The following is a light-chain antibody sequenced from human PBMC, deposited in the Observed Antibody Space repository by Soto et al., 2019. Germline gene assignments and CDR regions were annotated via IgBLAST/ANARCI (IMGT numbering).Light chain of an antibody. V-gene: IGKV3-20*01. Sequence: EIVLTQSPGTLSLSPGEGATLSFRASQSVSSSYLAWYQQKPGQAPRLLIYGASSRATGIPDRFSGSGSGTDFTLTISRLDPEDFAVYYCQQYCISPRTFGQGTKVDIK. CDR3: QQYCISPRT. J-gene: IGKJ1*01. CDR2: GAS. CDR1: QSVSSSY.